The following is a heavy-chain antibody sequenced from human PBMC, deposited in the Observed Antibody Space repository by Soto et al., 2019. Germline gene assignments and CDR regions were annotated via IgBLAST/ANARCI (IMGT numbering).Heavy chain of an antibody. D-gene: IGHD3-22*01. V-gene: IGHV1-69*02. J-gene: IGHJ1*01. Sequence: VSCKASGGTFSSYTISWVRQAPGQGLEWMGRIIPILGIANYAQKLQGRVTITADKSISTAYMELSSLRSEDTAVYYCARGSVPYYYDSSGYSPPFFQHWGQGTLVTVSS. CDR3: ARGSVPYYYDSSGYSPPFFQH. CDR1: GGTFSSYT. CDR2: IIPILGIA.